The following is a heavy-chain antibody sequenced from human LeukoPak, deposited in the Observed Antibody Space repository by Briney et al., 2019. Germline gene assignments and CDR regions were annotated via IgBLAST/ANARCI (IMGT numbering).Heavy chain of an antibody. J-gene: IGHJ4*02. D-gene: IGHD3-3*01. CDR1: GGSISSSSYY. V-gene: IGHV4-39*01. Sequence: SETLSLTCTVSGGSISSSSYYWGWIRQPPGKGLEWIGSIYYSGSTYYNTSLKSRVTISVDTSKNQFSLKLSSVTAADTAVYYCARRTYCDFWSGYLDYWGQGTLVTVSS. CDR2: IYYSGST. CDR3: ARRTYCDFWSGYLDY.